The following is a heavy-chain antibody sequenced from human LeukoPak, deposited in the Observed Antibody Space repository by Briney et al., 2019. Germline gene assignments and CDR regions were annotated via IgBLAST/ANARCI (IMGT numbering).Heavy chain of an antibody. Sequence: SQTLSLTCTVSGGSISSGDYYWSWIRQPPGKGLEWIGYIYYSGSTYYNLSLKSRVTISVDTSKNQFSLRLSSVTAADTAVYYCAREPPGYYYYYMDVWGKGTTVTVSS. CDR2: IYYSGST. CDR1: GGSISSGDYY. J-gene: IGHJ6*03. V-gene: IGHV4-30-4*08. CDR3: AREPPGYYYYYMDV.